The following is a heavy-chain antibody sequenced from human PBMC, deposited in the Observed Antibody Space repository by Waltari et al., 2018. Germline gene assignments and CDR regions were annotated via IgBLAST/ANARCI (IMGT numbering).Heavy chain of an antibody. CDR3: ATSNHDGSGISFDY. CDR1: GFSFSHGW. CDR2: IEANKDGGAT. Sequence: EVQLVESGGGLAKPGGSLRLSCVASGFSFSHGWMSWVRQAPGKGLEWVGRIEANKDGGATNYAAPVKGRFIISRDDSKNTLYLQLTGLTSEDTAVYFCATSNHDGSGISFDYWGQGTLVAVSS. V-gene: IGHV3-15*04. J-gene: IGHJ4*02. D-gene: IGHD3-10*01.